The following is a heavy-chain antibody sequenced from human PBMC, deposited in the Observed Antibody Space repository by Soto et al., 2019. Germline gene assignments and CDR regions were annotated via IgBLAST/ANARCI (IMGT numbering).Heavy chain of an antibody. CDR1: GFSLSTNEVG. D-gene: IGHD2-2*01. CDR2: IYWNDDK. CDR3: AHSIKGYCSSTSCLTPFDY. Sequence: SGPTLVNPTQTLTLTCTFSGFSLSTNEVGVGWIRQPPGKALEWLALIYWNDDKRYSPSLRSRLTITKDTSKSQVVLTMTNMDPVDTATYYCAHSIKGYCSSTSCLTPFDYWGQGNLVTVSS. J-gene: IGHJ4*02. V-gene: IGHV2-5*01.